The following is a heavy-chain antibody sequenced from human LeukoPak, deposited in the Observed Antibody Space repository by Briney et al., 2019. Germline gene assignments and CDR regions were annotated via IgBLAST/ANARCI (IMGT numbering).Heavy chain of an antibody. J-gene: IGHJ4*02. V-gene: IGHV3-23*01. CDR3: ARDPRGPTGYDSSARDTFDY. Sequence: GGTLRLSCAASGFTFSSYGMSWVRQAPGKGLEWVSAISGSGSRTNYADSVKGRFTISRDNSKNTLYLRVSSLRVDDTAVYYCARDPRGPTGYDSSARDTFDYWGQGTLVTVSS. CDR2: ISGSGSRT. CDR1: GFTFSSYG. D-gene: IGHD3-22*01.